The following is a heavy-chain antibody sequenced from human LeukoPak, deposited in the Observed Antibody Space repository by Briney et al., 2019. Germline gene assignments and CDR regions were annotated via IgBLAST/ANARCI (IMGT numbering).Heavy chain of an antibody. CDR3: ARGRFVRGARFGAAGSIYFDY. V-gene: IGHV4-34*01. D-gene: IGHD6-13*01. CDR2: INHSGST. Sequence: PSETLSLTCAVYGGSFSGYYWSWIRQPPGKVLEWIGEINHSGSTNYNPSLKSRVTISVDTSKNQFSLKLSSVTAADTAVYYCARGRFVRGARFGAAGSIYFDYRGQGTLVTVSS. CDR1: GGSFSGYY. J-gene: IGHJ4*02.